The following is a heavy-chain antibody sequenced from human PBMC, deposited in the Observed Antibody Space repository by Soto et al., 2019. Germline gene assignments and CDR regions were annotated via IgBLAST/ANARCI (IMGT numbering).Heavy chain of an antibody. V-gene: IGHV4-34*01. CDR1: GGSFSGYY. D-gene: IGHD3-10*01. CDR2: INHSGST. J-gene: IGHJ5*02. CDR3: ARGSYYYGSGSYLRARNWFDP. Sequence: TLSLTCAVYGGSFSGYYWSWIRQPPGKGLEWIGEINHSGSTNYNPSLKSRVTISVDTSKNQFSLKLSSVTAADTAVYYCARGSYYYGSGSYLRARNWFDPWGQGTLVTVSS.